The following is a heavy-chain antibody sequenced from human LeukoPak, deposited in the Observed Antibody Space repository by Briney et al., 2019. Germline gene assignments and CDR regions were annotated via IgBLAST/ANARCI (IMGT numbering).Heavy chain of an antibody. J-gene: IGHJ3*02. Sequence: SETLSLTCTVSGGSISNYYWSWIRQPAGKGLEWIGHIYPSGSTNYNPSLKSRVTMSLDTSKNQFSLKLNSVTAADTAVYYCARHDPIVGTPDAFDIWGQGTMVTVSS. CDR1: GGSISNYY. CDR3: ARHDPIVGTPDAFDI. D-gene: IGHD1-26*01. V-gene: IGHV4-4*07. CDR2: IYPSGST.